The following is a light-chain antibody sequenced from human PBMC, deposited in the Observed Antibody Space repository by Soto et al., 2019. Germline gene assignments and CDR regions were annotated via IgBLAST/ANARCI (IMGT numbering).Light chain of an antibody. CDR1: SSDVGFYDL. CDR3: FSDRGV. Sequence: QSALTQPASVSGSPGQSITISCTGTSSDVGFYDLISWYQQHPGKAPKVIIFEVTKRPSGASDRISGSKSGNTASLTISGLQAEDEADYNCFSDRGVFGGGTKLTVL. V-gene: IGLV2-23*02. J-gene: IGLJ2*01. CDR2: EVT.